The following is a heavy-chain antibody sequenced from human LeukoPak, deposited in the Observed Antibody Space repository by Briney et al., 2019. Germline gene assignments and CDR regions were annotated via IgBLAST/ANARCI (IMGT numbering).Heavy chain of an antibody. V-gene: IGHV3-64*01. CDR3: ARGGRRYSSGWYVGY. Sequence: GGSLRLSCTASGFTFSSYAMSWVRQAPGKGLEYVSAISSNGGSTYYANSVKGRFTISRDNSKNTLYLQMGSLRAEDMAVYYCARGGRRYSSGWYVGYWGQGTLVTVSS. J-gene: IGHJ4*02. D-gene: IGHD6-19*01. CDR2: ISSNGGST. CDR1: GFTFSSYA.